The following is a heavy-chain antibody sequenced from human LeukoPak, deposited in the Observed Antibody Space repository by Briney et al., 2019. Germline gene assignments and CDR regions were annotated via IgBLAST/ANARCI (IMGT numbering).Heavy chain of an antibody. CDR3: ARGGAVAGTGDY. Sequence: PGGSLRLSCAASGFTVSSNYMSWVRQAPGKGLEWVSIIYSGGSTFYADSVKGRFTVSRDNSKNTLYLQMNSLRAEDTAVYYCARGGAVAGTGDYWGQGTLVTVSS. CDR1: GFTVSSNY. D-gene: IGHD6-19*01. CDR2: IYSGGST. V-gene: IGHV3-53*01. J-gene: IGHJ4*02.